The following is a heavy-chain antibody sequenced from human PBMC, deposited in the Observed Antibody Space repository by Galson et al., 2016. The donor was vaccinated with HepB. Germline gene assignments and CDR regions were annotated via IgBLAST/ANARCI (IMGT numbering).Heavy chain of an antibody. V-gene: IGHV3-74*01. CDR3: ARGEATVVRVATAAD. CDR1: GFTFTNYW. D-gene: IGHD3-10*01. CDR2: INSAGSTT. J-gene: IGHJ4*02. Sequence: SLRLSCAAAGFTFTNYWMHWVRQAPGKGLVWVSRINSAGSTTTYADSVKGRFTISRDNAKNALYLQMNSLRAEDTALYYCARGEATVVRVATAADWGQGTLVTVSS.